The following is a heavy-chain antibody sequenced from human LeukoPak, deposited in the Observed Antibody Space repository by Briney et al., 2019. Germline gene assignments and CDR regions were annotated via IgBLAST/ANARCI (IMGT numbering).Heavy chain of an antibody. D-gene: IGHD6-6*01. CDR2: IYDYAST. J-gene: IGHJ2*01. CDR3: ARHSMRQRVSIYWYFDL. V-gene: IGHV4-59*08. Sequence: TSQTLSLTCTVSDGSISPYYWSWIRQSPGKGLEWIGYIYDYASTSYNPSLHSRVSISMDTSKNQFSLQLTSVTAADTAIYFCARHSMRQRVSIYWYFDLWGRGILVSVSS. CDR1: DGSISPYY.